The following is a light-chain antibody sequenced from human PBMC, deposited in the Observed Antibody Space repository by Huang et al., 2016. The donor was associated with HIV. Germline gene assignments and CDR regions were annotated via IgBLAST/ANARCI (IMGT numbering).Light chain of an antibody. V-gene: IGKV2-29*02. CDR2: DVS. J-gene: IGKJ2*02. Sequence: IVMTQTPLSLSVTPGQPATISCKSNQSLLHSDGKTYLYWYLHRPGQSPQLLIYDVSSRFSGVPDRFRGSGSGTDFTLKISRVEAGDVGIYYCMQSTHLRTFGQGTKLEIK. CDR3: MQSTHLRT. CDR1: QSLLHSDGKTY.